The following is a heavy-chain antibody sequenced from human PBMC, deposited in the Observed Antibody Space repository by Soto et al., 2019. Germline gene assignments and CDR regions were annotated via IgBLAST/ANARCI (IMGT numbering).Heavy chain of an antibody. CDR1: GYTFTSYA. Sequence: QVQLVQSGAEVKKPGASVKVSCKASGYTFTSYAMHWVRQAPGQRLEWMGWINAGNGNTKYSQKFQGRVTITRDTSASTAYMELSSPRSEDTAVYYCARDIRDGYNRPQYYFDYWGQGTLVTVSS. D-gene: IGHD5-12*01. CDR3: ARDIRDGYNRPQYYFDY. V-gene: IGHV1-3*01. CDR2: INAGNGNT. J-gene: IGHJ4*02.